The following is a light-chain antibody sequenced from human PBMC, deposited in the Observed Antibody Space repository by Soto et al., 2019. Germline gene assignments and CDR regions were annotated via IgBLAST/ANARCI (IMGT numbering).Light chain of an antibody. CDR1: SSNIGSNY. CDR2: RND. J-gene: IGLJ2*01. CDR3: TVWDDSLSGVV. V-gene: IGLV1-47*01. Sequence: QSVLTQPPSASGTPGQRVTISCSGSSSNIGSNYVYWYQQLPGTAPKLLIHRNDQRPSGVPDRFSGSKSGTSASLAISGLRSEDEADLFCTVWDDSLSGVVFGGGTKLTVL.